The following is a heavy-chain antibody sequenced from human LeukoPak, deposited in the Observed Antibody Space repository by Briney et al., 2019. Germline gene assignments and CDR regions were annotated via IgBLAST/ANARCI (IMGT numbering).Heavy chain of an antibody. CDR3: ARDPLYYGPSDY. CDR1: GFSFSSYA. J-gene: IGHJ4*02. D-gene: IGHD3-10*01. V-gene: IGHV3-23*01. CDR2: ISGGGIST. Sequence: PGGSLRLSCAASGFSFSSYAMSWVRQAPGKGLEWVSTISGGGISTYYADSVKGRFTISRDNSKNTLYLQMNSLRAEDTAVYYCARDPLYYGPSDYWGQGTLVTVSS.